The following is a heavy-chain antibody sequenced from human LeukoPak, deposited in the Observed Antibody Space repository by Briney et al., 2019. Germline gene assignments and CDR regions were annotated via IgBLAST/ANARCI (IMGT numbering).Heavy chain of an antibody. Sequence: SETLSLTCTVSGGSISSYYWSWIRQPAGKGLERIGSIYTSGSTNYNPSLKSRVTMSVDTSKNQFSLKLSSVTAADTAVYYCAREHSGSYLPYGSFDYRGQGTLVTVSS. CDR2: IYTSGST. J-gene: IGHJ4*02. CDR3: AREHSGSYLPYGSFDY. D-gene: IGHD1-26*01. V-gene: IGHV4-4*07. CDR1: GGSISSYY.